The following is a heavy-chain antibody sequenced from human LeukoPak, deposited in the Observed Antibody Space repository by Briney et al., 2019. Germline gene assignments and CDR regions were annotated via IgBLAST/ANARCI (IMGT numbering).Heavy chain of an antibody. CDR1: GGTFSSCA. D-gene: IGHD3-22*01. CDR3: ASGYYDSSGYYYYFDS. CDR2: IIPIFGTA. Sequence: GASVKVSCKASGGTFSSCAISWVRQAPGQGLEWMGGIIPIFGTANYAQKFQGRVTITADESTSTAYMELSSLRSEDTAVYYCASGYYDSSGYYYYFDSWGQGTLVTVSS. J-gene: IGHJ4*02. V-gene: IGHV1-69*13.